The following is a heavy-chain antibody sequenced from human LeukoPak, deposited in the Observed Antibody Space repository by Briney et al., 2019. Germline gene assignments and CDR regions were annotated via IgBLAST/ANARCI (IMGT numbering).Heavy chain of an antibody. V-gene: IGHV5-51*01. D-gene: IGHD2-2*01. CDR3: ARHIRYCSSTSCYPGPFDY. Sequence: GESLKISCKGSGYSFTSYWIGWVLQMPGKGLEWMGIIYPGDSDTRYSPSFQGQVTISADKSISTAYLQWSSLKASDTAMYYCARHIRYCSSTSCYPGPFDYWGQGTLVTVSS. CDR2: IYPGDSDT. CDR1: GYSFTSYW. J-gene: IGHJ4*02.